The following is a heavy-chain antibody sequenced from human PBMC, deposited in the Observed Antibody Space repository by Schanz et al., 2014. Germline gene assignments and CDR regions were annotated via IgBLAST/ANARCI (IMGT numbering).Heavy chain of an antibody. Sequence: QVQLVESGGGLVQPGRSLRLSCAASGFTFSRSGMHWVRQAPGKGLEWVAIIWFDGSNKYYADSVKGRFTISRDNSKNPLFLQMTSLRAEDTAVYYCAKDYRTGAIDYWGQGTLVTVSS. CDR1: GFTFSRSG. CDR2: IWFDGSNK. V-gene: IGHV3-33*06. D-gene: IGHD7-27*01. CDR3: AKDYRTGAIDY. J-gene: IGHJ4*02.